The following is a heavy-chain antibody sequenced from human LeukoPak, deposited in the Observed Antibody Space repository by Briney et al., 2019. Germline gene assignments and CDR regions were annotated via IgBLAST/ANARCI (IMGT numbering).Heavy chain of an antibody. CDR3: ATGGGNGYSYGPGGY. D-gene: IGHD5-18*01. CDR1: GYIFASYG. Sequence: GASVKVSCKTSGYIFASYGISWVRQAPGQGLEWMGWTSVYSGNTYYGKKFQGRVTMTTDTSTSTGYMELRSLRSDDTAVYYCATGGGNGYSYGPGGYWGQGTLVTVSS. J-gene: IGHJ4*02. V-gene: IGHV1-18*01. CDR2: TSVYSGNT.